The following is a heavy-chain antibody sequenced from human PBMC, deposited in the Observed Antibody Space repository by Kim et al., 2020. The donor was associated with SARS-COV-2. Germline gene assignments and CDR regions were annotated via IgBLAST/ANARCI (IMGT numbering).Heavy chain of an antibody. V-gene: IGHV3-74*01. J-gene: IGHJ4*02. CDR2: SDGRKI. CDR3: ARDYDC. Sequence: SDGRKIVYAGSVKGRFTISRDNAKNTVFLQMSSLRAEDTGFYYCARDYDCWGQGTLVTVSS.